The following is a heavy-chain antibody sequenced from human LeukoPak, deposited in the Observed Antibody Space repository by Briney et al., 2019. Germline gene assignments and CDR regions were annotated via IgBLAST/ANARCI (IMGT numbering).Heavy chain of an antibody. CDR3: ARDRGRRDGYNYFDY. V-gene: IGHV4-30-2*01. CDR1: GGSISSGGYS. CDR2: IYHSGST. J-gene: IGHJ4*02. Sequence: SQTLSLTCAVSGGSISSGGYSWSWIRQPPGKGLEWIGRIYHSGSTYYNPSLKSRDTISVDRSKNQFSLKLSSVTAADTAVYYCARDRGRRDGYNYFDYWGQGTLVTVSS. D-gene: IGHD5-24*01.